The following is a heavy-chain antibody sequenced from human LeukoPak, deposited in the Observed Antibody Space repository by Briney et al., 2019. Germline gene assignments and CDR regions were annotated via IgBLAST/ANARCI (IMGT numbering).Heavy chain of an antibody. CDR1: GFTFSSYG. D-gene: IGHD6-13*01. J-gene: IGHJ6*02. CDR3: ARRIAAAATGNYYSYGMDV. CDR2: ISYDGSNK. Sequence: PGGSLRLSCAASGFTFSSYGMHWVRQAPGKGLEWVAVISYDGSNKYYADSVKGRFTISRDNSNNTLYLQMNSLRAEDTALYYCARRIAAAATGNYYSYGMDVWGQGTTVTVSS. V-gene: IGHV3-30*03.